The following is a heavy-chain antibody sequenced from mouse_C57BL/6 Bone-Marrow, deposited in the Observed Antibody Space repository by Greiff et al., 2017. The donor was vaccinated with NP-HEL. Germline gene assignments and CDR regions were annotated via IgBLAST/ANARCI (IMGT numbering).Heavy chain of an antibody. CDR1: GYTFTDYN. Sequence: EVHLVESGPELVKPGASVKIPCKASGYTFTDYNMDWVKQSHGKSLEWIGDINPNNGGTIYNQKFKGKATLTVDKSSSTAYMELRSLTSEDTAVYYCARRAYYYGSSYLYYFDYWGQGTTLTVSS. J-gene: IGHJ2*01. CDR3: ARRAYYYGSSYLYYFDY. V-gene: IGHV1-18*01. CDR2: INPNNGGT. D-gene: IGHD1-1*01.